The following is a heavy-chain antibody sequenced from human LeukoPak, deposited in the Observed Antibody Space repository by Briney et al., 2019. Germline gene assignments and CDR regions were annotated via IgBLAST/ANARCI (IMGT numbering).Heavy chain of an antibody. CDR1: GYTFTGYY. D-gene: IGHD2-2*01. CDR2: INPNSGGT. V-gene: IGHV1-2*02. Sequence: ASVKVSCKASGYTFTGYYMHWVRQAPGQGLEWMGWINPNSGGTNYAQKFQGRVTMTRDTSISTAYMELSRLRSDDTAVYYCARAKIVVVPAAEGNYYYYYGMDVWGQGTTVTVSS. CDR3: ARAKIVVVPAAEGNYYYYYGMDV. J-gene: IGHJ6*02.